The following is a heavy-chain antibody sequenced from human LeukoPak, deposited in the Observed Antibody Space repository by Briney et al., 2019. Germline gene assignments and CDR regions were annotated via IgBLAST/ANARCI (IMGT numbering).Heavy chain of an antibody. CDR2: INHSGST. CDR1: GGSFSGYY. J-gene: IGHJ4*02. D-gene: IGHD3-22*01. V-gene: IGHV4-34*01. Sequence: PSETLSLTCAVYGGSFSGYYWSWLRQPPGKGLEWIGEINHSGSTNYNPSLKSRVTISVDTSKNQFSLKLSSVTAADTAVYYCARGAQYYYDSSGYYYAAYRYFDYWGQGTLVTVSS. CDR3: ARGAQYYYDSSGYYYAAYRYFDY.